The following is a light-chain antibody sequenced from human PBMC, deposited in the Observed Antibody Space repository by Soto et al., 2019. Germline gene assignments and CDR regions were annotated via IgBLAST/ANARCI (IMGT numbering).Light chain of an antibody. CDR3: SSYTSSSTGV. CDR2: DVS. CDR1: SSDVGGYNY. Sequence: QSALTQAASLTGSPGQSITISCTGTSSDVGGYNYVSWYQQHPGKAPKLMIYDVSNRPSGVSNRFSGSKSGNTASLTISGLQAEDEADYYCSSYTSSSTGVFGTGTRSPS. J-gene: IGLJ1*01. V-gene: IGLV2-14*01.